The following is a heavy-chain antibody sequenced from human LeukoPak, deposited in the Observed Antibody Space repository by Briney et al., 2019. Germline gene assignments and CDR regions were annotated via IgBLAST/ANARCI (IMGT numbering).Heavy chain of an antibody. D-gene: IGHD5-24*01. CDR2: ISGSGGST. J-gene: IGHJ5*02. CDR3: ARGSTSRDGYFLRWFDP. CDR1: GFTFSGYA. Sequence: GGSLRLSCAASGFTFSGYAMSWVRQAPGKGLEWVSAISGSGGSTYYADSVKGRFTISRDNSKNTLYLQMGSLRAEDMAVYYCARGSTSRDGYFLRWFDPWGQGTLVTVSS. V-gene: IGHV3-23*01.